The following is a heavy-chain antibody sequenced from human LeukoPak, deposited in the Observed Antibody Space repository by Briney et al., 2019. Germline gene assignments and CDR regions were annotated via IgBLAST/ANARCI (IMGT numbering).Heavy chain of an antibody. CDR3: ARAGGVDYYDSSGYYYGAAQFDY. V-gene: IGHV4-59*01. CDR1: GGSISSYY. CDR2: IYYSGST. Sequence: SETLSLTCTVSGGSISSYYWSWIRQPPGKGLEWLGYIYYSGSTNYNPSLKSRVTISVDTSKNQFSLKLSSVTAADTAVYYCARAGGVDYYDSSGYYYGAAQFDYWGQGTLVTVSS. J-gene: IGHJ4*02. D-gene: IGHD3-22*01.